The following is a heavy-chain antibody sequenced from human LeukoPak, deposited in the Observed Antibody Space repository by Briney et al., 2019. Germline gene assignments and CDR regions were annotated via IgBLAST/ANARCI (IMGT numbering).Heavy chain of an antibody. CDR1: GYTFTTYG. J-gene: IGHJ3*02. CDR2: ISSYNDNT. Sequence: ASVKVSCKASGYTFTTYGISWVRQAPGQGLEWIGWISSYNDNTNYAQKFQGRVTMTTDTSTSTAYMELRSLRSDDTAVYYCARGITMVRGAFESISDAFDIWGQGTMVTVSS. CDR3: ARGITMVRGAFESISDAFDI. D-gene: IGHD3-10*01. V-gene: IGHV1-18*01.